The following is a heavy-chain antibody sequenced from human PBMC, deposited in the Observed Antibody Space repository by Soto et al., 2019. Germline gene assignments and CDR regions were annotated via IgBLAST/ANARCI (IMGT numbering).Heavy chain of an antibody. CDR2: IYYSGST. D-gene: IGHD1-26*01. J-gene: IGHJ4*02. CDR1: GGSISSSSYY. Sequence: QLQLQESGPGLVKPSETLSLTCTVSGGSISSSSYYWGWIRQPPGKGLEWIGSIYYSGSTYYNPSLKSRVTISADTSKNQLSLKLSSVTAADTAVYYCASGDGVSYYVILCGPVTLVTVSS. CDR3: ASGDGVSYYVIL. V-gene: IGHV4-39*01.